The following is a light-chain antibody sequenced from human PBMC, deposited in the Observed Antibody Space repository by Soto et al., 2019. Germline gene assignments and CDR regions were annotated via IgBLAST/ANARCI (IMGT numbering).Light chain of an antibody. CDR2: AAF. V-gene: IGKV1-27*01. Sequence: DLQMTQSPSSLSASVGDSVTITCRASQGINNFLAWYQQKPGKVPKLLIYAAFTLQSGVPSRFSGSGSATDFTLTISSLQPEDVATYYCQKYDSAPWTFGQGTKVEIK. CDR1: QGINNF. J-gene: IGKJ1*01. CDR3: QKYDSAPWT.